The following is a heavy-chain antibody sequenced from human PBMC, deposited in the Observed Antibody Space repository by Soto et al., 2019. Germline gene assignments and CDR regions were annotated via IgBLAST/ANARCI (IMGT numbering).Heavy chain of an antibody. CDR1: GFTFSSYE. D-gene: IGHD4-17*01. CDR2: ISSSGSTI. V-gene: IGHV3-48*03. Sequence: ESGGGLVQPGGSLRLSCAASGFTFSSYEMNWVRQAPGKGLEWVSYISSSGSTIYYADSVKGRFTISRDNAKNSLYLQMNSLRAEDTAVYYCARSGPVTTDFDYWGQGTLVTVSS. CDR3: ARSGPVTTDFDY. J-gene: IGHJ4*02.